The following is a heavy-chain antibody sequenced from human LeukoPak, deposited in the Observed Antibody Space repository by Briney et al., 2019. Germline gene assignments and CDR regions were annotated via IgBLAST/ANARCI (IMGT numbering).Heavy chain of an antibody. V-gene: IGHV3-48*01. CDR2: ISGGSSPT. Sequence: GGSLRLSCAASGFTLSGYSMNWVRQAPGKGLEWVSYISGGSSPTHYADSVRGRFTISRDNAKNSLYLQMNSLRAEDTAVYYCTRERVTPFMDYWGRGTLVTVSS. CDR1: GFTLSGYS. J-gene: IGHJ4*02. CDR3: TRERVTPFMDY. D-gene: IGHD4-23*01.